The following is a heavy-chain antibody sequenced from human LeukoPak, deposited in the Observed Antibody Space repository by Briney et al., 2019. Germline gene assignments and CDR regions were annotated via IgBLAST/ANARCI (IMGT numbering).Heavy chain of an antibody. CDR1: GFTFSSYA. Sequence: GGSLRLSCAASGFTFSSYAMSWVRQAPGKGLEGVSVISGSGDITYYADSVKGRFTISRDNSKNTLYLQMNSLRAEDTAVYYCARREVGAIGSSHWFDPWGQGTLVTVSS. D-gene: IGHD1-26*01. CDR3: ARREVGAIGSSHWFDP. CDR2: ISGSGDIT. J-gene: IGHJ5*02. V-gene: IGHV3-23*01.